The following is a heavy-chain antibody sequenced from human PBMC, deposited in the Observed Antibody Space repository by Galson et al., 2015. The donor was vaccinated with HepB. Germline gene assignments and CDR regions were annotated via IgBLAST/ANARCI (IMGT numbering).Heavy chain of an antibody. J-gene: IGHJ4*02. CDR1: GGTFSSYA. D-gene: IGHD4-17*01. CDR3: ARDPHYGDYVEGHFDY. Sequence: SVKVSCKASGGTFSSYAISWVRQAPGQGLEWMGGIIPIFGTANYAQKFQGRVTITADESTSTAYMELSSLRSEDTAVYYCARDPHYGDYVEGHFDYWGQGTLVTVSS. CDR2: IIPIFGTA. V-gene: IGHV1-69*13.